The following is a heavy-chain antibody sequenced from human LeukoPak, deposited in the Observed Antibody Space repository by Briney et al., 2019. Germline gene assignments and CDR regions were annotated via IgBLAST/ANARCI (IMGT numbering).Heavy chain of an antibody. CDR3: ARGDSSSWYGNDGAFDI. CDR2: INHSGST. J-gene: IGHJ3*02. V-gene: IGHV4-34*01. D-gene: IGHD6-13*01. Sequence: SETLSLTCAVSGGSISSGGYSWSWIRQPPGKGLEWIGEINHSGSTNYNPSLKSRVTISVDTSKNQFSLKLSSVTAADTAVYYCARGDSSSWYGNDGAFDIWGQGTMVTVSS. CDR1: GGSISSGGYS.